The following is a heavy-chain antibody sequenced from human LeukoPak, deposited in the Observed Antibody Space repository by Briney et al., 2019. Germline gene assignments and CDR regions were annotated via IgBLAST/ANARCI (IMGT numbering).Heavy chain of an antibody. V-gene: IGHV5-51*01. CDR2: IYPGDSDI. CDR3: ARPYCDSSTCSQGGDY. D-gene: IGHD2-2*01. J-gene: IGHJ4*02. Sequence: GESLKISCKGSGYSFTSYWIGWVRQMPGKGLEWMGIIYPGDSDIKYSPSFQGQVTISADNSISTAYLEWSSLKASDTAMYYCARPYCDSSTCSQGGDYWGQGTPVTVSS. CDR1: GYSFTSYW.